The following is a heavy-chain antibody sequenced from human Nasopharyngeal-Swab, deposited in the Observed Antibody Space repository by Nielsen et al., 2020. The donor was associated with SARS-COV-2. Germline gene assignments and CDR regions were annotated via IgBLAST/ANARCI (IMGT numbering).Heavy chain of an antibody. CDR1: GFTFRRDW. V-gene: IGHV3-7*03. CDR3: AVHDFFYYGMDV. CDR2: IKQDGSET. D-gene: IGHD3-3*01. J-gene: IGHJ6*02. Sequence: GESLKISCADSGFTFRRDWMSWVRQAPGKGLEWVANIKQDGSETYYVDSVKGRFTISRDNAKNSLYLQMNSLRAEDTAVYYCAVHDFFYYGMDVWGQGTTVTVSS.